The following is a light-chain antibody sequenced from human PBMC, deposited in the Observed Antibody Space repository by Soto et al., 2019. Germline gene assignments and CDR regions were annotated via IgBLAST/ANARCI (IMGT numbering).Light chain of an antibody. CDR3: QQYYSYPPPT. V-gene: IGKV1-8*01. CDR1: QGISSY. J-gene: IGKJ1*01. CDR2: AAS. Sequence: AIRMTQSPSSLSASTGDRVIITCRASQGISSYLAWYQQKPGKAPKLLIYAASTLQSGVPSRFSGSGSGTDFTLTISCLQSEDFATYYCQQYYSYPPPTFGQGTKVDIK.